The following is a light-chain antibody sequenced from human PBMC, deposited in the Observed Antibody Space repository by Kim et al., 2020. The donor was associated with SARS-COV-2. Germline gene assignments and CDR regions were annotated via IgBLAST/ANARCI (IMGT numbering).Light chain of an antibody. J-gene: IGLJ2*01. CDR1: SGSIDDNY. V-gene: IGLV6-57*03. CDR3: QSYNRSNVV. Sequence: GKAVTISRTRSSGSIDDNYVQWYQQRPGGVPAALIYEDDQRPSGVSDRFSGSIDNSSNSASLTISGLKTEDEADYYCQSYNRSNVVFGGGTQLTVL. CDR2: EDD.